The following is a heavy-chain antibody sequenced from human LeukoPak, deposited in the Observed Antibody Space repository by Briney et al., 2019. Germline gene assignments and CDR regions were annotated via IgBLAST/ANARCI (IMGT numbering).Heavy chain of an antibody. Sequence: ASVKVSCKASGYTFTSYYMHWVRQAPGQGLEWMGIINPSGGSTSYAQKFQGRVTMTRDTSTSTVYMELSSLRSEDTAAYYCARSDHAGAPDYWGQGTLVTVSS. D-gene: IGHD1-26*01. CDR2: INPSGGST. J-gene: IGHJ4*02. CDR1: GYTFTSYY. CDR3: ARSDHAGAPDY. V-gene: IGHV1-46*01.